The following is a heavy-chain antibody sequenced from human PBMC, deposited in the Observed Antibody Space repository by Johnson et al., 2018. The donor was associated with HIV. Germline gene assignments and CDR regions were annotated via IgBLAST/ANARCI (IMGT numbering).Heavy chain of an antibody. CDR3: ASSQGSGEGAFDI. Sequence: VQLVESGGGLVKPGGSLRLSCAASGFTFSIYWMTWVRQAPGKGLEWVASIRQDGSEKYFVDSVKGRFTISRDNAKNSLYLQMNSLRVEDTAVYYCASSQGSGEGAFDIWGQGTMVTVSS. CDR2: IRQDGSEK. J-gene: IGHJ3*02. V-gene: IGHV3-7*05. CDR1: GFTFSIYW. D-gene: IGHD2-21*01.